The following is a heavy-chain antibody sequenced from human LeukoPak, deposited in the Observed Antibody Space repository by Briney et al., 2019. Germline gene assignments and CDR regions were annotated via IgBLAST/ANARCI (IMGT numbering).Heavy chain of an antibody. CDR1: GYTFTGYY. D-gene: IGHD6-13*01. Sequence: ASVKVSCKASGYTFTGYYMHWVRQAPGQGLEWMGWINPNSGGTNYAQKFQGRVTMTRDTSISTAYMELSRLRSDDTAVYYCARVGRIAAAGRRGNWFDPWGQGTLVTVSS. J-gene: IGHJ5*02. V-gene: IGHV1-2*02. CDR3: ARVGRIAAAGRRGNWFDP. CDR2: INPNSGGT.